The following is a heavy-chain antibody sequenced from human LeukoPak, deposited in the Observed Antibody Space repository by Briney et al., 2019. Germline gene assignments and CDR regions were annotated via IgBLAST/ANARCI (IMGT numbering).Heavy chain of an antibody. Sequence: PPGGSLILSCAASGFTFSSYGVSWGRQAPGKGLERVSAISGSGGSTSYADSVKGRFTISRDNSKNTLYLQKNSLRAEDTAVYYCAKDLGAAHYYDSSGHLDYWGQGTLVTVSS. V-gene: IGHV3-23*01. D-gene: IGHD3-22*01. CDR2: ISGSGGST. CDR1: GFTFSSYG. CDR3: AKDLGAAHYYDSSGHLDY. J-gene: IGHJ4*02.